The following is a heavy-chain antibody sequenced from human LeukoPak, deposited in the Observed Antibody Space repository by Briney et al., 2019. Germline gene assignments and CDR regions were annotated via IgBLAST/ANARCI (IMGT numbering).Heavy chain of an antibody. J-gene: IGHJ4*02. CDR3: ARVDYYDSSGYYSY. CDR1: GGSFSGYY. V-gene: IGHV4-34*01. Sequence: PSETLSLTCAVYGGSFSGYYWSWIRQPPGKGLEWIGEINHSGSTNYNPSLKSRVTISVDTSKNQFSLKLSSVTAADTAVYYCARVDYYDSSGYYSYWGQGILVTVSS. D-gene: IGHD3-22*01. CDR2: INHSGST.